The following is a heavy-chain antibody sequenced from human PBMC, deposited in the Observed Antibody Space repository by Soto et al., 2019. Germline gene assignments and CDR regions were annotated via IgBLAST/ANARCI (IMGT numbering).Heavy chain of an antibody. CDR2: ISGSGGST. J-gene: IGHJ6*03. V-gene: IGHV3-23*01. CDR1: GFTFSSYA. CDR3: AKPATYYDFWSGYSLYYYYYMDV. D-gene: IGHD3-3*01. Sequence: GGSLRLSCAASGFTFSSYAMSWVRQAPGKGLEWVSAISGSGGSTYYADSVKGRFTISRDNSKNTLYLQMNSLRAEDTAVYYCAKPATYYDFWSGYSLYYYYYMDVWGKGTTVTVSS.